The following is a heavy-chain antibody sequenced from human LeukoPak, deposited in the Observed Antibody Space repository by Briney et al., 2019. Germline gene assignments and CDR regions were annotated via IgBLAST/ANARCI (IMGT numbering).Heavy chain of an antibody. CDR3: AKDMGGGNSGFVAFDI. D-gene: IGHD4-23*01. V-gene: IGHV3-9*01. J-gene: IGHJ3*02. Sequence: GRSLRLSCAASGFTFDDYAVHWVRQAPGRGLEWVSGISLNSVRIDYADSVKGRFTISRDNAKNSLYLQMNSLRAEDAALYYCAKDMGGGNSGFVAFDIWGQGTMVTVSS. CDR2: ISLNSVRI. CDR1: GFTFDDYA.